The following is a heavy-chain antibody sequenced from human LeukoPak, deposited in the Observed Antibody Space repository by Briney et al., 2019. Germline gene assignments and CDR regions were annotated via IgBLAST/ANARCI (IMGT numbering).Heavy chain of an antibody. D-gene: IGHD1-26*01. CDR2: ISGNGGDT. Sequence: GGSLRLSCAASGFTFSSYSMNWVRQAPGKGLEWVSVISGNGGDTFYADPVKGRFTISRDNSKHTLYLQMNSLRVEDTAVYYCAKGRTLVGGSTRSYDYWGQGTLVTVSS. V-gene: IGHV3-23*01. CDR1: GFTFSSYS. J-gene: IGHJ4*02. CDR3: AKGRTLVGGSTRSYDY.